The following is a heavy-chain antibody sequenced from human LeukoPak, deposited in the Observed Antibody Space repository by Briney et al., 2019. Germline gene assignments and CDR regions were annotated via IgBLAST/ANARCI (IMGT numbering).Heavy chain of an antibody. D-gene: IGHD4-17*01. Sequence: SVKVSCKASGGTFSSYAISWVRQAPGQGLEWMGRIIPILGIANYAQKFQGRVTITADKSTSTAYMELSSLRSDDTAAYYCAEGYGEQPLDAFDIWGQGTMVTVSS. J-gene: IGHJ3*02. CDR1: GGTFSSYA. CDR2: IIPILGIA. V-gene: IGHV1-69*04. CDR3: AEGYGEQPLDAFDI.